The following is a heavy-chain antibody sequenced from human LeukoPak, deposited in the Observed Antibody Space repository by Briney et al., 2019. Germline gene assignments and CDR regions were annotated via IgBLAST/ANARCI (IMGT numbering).Heavy chain of an antibody. D-gene: IGHD2-2*01. CDR3: ARDPVPI. V-gene: IGHV4-31*03. CDR1: GDSINSGGYY. CDR2: INKSGVT. Sequence: PSQTLSLTCTVSGDSINSGGYYWSWIRQHPGEALEWIGNINKSGVTSYNPSLKSRVTISLDTSKNQFSLKMTSMTAADSATYYCARDPVPIWGQGTMVIVSS. J-gene: IGHJ3*02.